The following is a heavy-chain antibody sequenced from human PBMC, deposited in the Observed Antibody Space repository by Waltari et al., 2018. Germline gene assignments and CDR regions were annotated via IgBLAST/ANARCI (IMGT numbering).Heavy chain of an antibody. Sequence: QIQLVQSGAEVKRPGASVSVSCKTSGYSFTRYDVHWLRQAPGQGLELVGVFNPGSGDTTHSDTFPGRVTITRDISASTAYLDLKNLSSEDTATYYCARRRSTAWYLQFWGQGTLVTVTS. CDR3: ARRRSTAWYLQF. D-gene: IGHD6-13*01. J-gene: IGHJ1*01. V-gene: IGHV1-3*01. CDR2: FNPGSGDT. CDR1: GYSFTRYD.